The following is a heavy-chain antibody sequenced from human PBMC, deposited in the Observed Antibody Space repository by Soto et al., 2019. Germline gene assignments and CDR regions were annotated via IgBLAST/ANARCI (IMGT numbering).Heavy chain of an antibody. J-gene: IGHJ4*02. V-gene: IGHV1-69*06. CDR2: IIPIFGTP. CDR3: AGRFDGTNCIAHFDY. Sequence: GASVKVSCKASGGTFNNYVINWVRQAPVQGLEWMAWIIPIFGTPNYAQKFQGRVTITADKSTSTAYMELNSLRSEDTAVYYCAGRFDGTNCIAHFDYWGQGTLVTVYS. D-gene: IGHD2-2*01. CDR1: GGTFNNYV.